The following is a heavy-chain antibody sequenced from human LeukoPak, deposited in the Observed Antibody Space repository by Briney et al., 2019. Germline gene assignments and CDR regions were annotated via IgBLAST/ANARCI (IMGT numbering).Heavy chain of an antibody. CDR2: IYPGDSDT. CDR1: GYSFTSYW. V-gene: IGHV5-51*01. J-gene: IGHJ4*02. D-gene: IGHD2-2*01. CDR3: ARVGVVVPAAIGGFDY. Sequence: GESLKISCKGSGYSFTSYWIGWVRQMPGKGLEWMGIIYPGDSDTRYSPSFQGQVTISADKSISTAYLQWSSLKASDTAMCYCARVGVVVPAAIGGFDYWGQGTLVTVSS.